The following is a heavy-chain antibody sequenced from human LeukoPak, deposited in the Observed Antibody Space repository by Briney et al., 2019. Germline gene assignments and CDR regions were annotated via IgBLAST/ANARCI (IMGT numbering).Heavy chain of an antibody. D-gene: IGHD2/OR15-2a*01. CDR1: GFTFSSYT. J-gene: IGHJ3*02. CDR2: IKQDGSEK. V-gene: IGHV3-7*01. CDR3: ASMTHSSAFDI. Sequence: GGSLRLSCAASGFTFSSYTMSWVRQAPGKGLEWVANIKQDGSEKYYVDSVKGRSTISRDNAKNSLYLQMNSLRAEDTAVYYCASMTHSSAFDIWGQGTMVTVSS.